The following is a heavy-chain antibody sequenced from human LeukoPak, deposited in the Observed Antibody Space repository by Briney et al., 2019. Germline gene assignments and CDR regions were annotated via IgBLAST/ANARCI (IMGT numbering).Heavy chain of an antibody. CDR1: GGTFSSYA. CDR2: ITPIFGTA. D-gene: IGHD5-18*01. Sequence: SVKVSCKASGGTFSSYAISWVRQAPGQGLEWMGGITPIFGTANYAQKFQGRVTITADKSTSTAYMELSSLRSEDTAVYYCARDSYGPYNWFHPWGQGTLVTVSS. CDR3: ARDSYGPYNWFHP. J-gene: IGHJ5*02. V-gene: IGHV1-69*06.